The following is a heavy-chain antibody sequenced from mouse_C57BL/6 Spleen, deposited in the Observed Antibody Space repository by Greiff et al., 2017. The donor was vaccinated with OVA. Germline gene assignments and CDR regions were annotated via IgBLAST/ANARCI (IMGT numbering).Heavy chain of an antibody. CDR1: GFSLTSYA. V-gene: IGHV2-9-1*01. CDR3: ARIGITTVVATGFDY. J-gene: IGHJ2*01. CDR2: IWTGGGT. Sequence: VHLVESGPGLVAPSQSLSITCTVSGFSLTSYAISWVRQPPGKGLEWLGVIWTGGGTNYNSDLNSSLSISKDNYKSQVFLKMNSLQTDDTARYYCARIGITTVVATGFDYWGQGTTLTVSS. D-gene: IGHD1-1*01.